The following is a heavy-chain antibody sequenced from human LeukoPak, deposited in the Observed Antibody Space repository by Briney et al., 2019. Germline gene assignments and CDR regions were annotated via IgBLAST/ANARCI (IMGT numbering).Heavy chain of an antibody. J-gene: IGHJ5*02. CDR3: ARNYGSGLAPANNWFDP. CDR2: IIPIFGTA. D-gene: IGHD3-10*01. CDR1: GGTFSSYA. V-gene: IGHV1-69*06. Sequence: EASVKVSCKASGGTFSSYAISWVRQAPGQGLEWMGGIIPIFGTANYAQKFQGRVTITADKSTSTAYMELSSLRSEDTAVYYCARNYGSGLAPANNWFDPWGQGTLVTVSS.